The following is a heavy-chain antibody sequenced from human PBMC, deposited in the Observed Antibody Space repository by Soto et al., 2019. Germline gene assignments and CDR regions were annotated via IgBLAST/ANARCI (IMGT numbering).Heavy chain of an antibody. CDR3: ARARGSSWYIWYFDL. CDR1: GFTFSSYA. J-gene: IGHJ2*01. Sequence: LRLSCAASGFTFSSYAMHWVRQAPGKGLEWVAVISYDGSNKYYADSVKGRFTISRDNSKNTLYLQMNSLRAEDTAAYYCARARGSSWYIWYFDLWGRGTLVTVSS. CDR2: ISYDGSNK. V-gene: IGHV3-30-3*01. D-gene: IGHD6-13*01.